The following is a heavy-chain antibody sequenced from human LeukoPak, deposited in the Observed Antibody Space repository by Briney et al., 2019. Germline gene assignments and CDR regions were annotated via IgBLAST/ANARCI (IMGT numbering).Heavy chain of an antibody. CDR3: ARETTAPDCGGDCYNVYYYGMDV. V-gene: IGHV3-23*01. CDR1: GFTFSSYA. Sequence: PGGSLRLSCAASGFTFSSYAMSWVRQAPGKGLEWVSAISGSGGSTYYADSVKGRFTISRDNSKNTLYLQMNSLRAEDTAVYYCARETTAPDCGGDCYNVYYYGMDVWGQGTTVTVSS. CDR2: ISGSGGST. J-gene: IGHJ6*02. D-gene: IGHD2-21*02.